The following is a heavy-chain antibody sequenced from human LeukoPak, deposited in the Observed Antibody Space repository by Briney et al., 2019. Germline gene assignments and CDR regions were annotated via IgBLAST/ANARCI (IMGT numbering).Heavy chain of an antibody. V-gene: IGHV4-34*01. Sequence: SETLSLTCAVYGGSFSGYYWSWIRQPPGKGLEWIGEINHSGSTNYNPSLKSRVTISVDTSKNQFSLKLNSVTAADTAVYYCARSGSSWYTPQDYWGQGTLVTVSS. CDR2: INHSGST. CDR3: ARSGSSWYTPQDY. J-gene: IGHJ4*02. D-gene: IGHD6-13*01. CDR1: GGSFSGYY.